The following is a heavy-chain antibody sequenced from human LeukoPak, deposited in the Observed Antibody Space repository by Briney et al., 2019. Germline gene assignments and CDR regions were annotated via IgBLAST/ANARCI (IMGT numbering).Heavy chain of an antibody. CDR3: ARDVGSNNCEN. J-gene: IGHJ4*02. V-gene: IGHV1-2*06. CDR2: INPNSGGT. Sequence: ASVKVSCKASGGTFSTYATSWVRQAPGQGLEWMGRINPNSGGTKYAQKFQGRVTMTRDTSITTAYMELSRLRSDDTAVYYCARDVGSNNCENWGQGTLVTVSS. D-gene: IGHD2-2*01. CDR1: GGTFSTYA.